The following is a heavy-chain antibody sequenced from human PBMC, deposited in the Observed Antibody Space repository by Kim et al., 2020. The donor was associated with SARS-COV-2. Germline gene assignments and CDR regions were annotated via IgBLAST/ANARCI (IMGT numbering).Heavy chain of an antibody. V-gene: IGHV3-23*01. CDR1: GFTFSSYA. D-gene: IGHD2-15*01. J-gene: IGHJ5*02. CDR2: ISGSGGST. CDR3: AKERGYCSGGSCYWFDP. Sequence: GGSLRLSCAASGFTFSSYAMSWVRQAPGKGLEWVSAISGSGGSTYYADSVKGRFTISRDNSKNTLYLQMNSLRAEYTAVYYCAKERGYCSGGSCYWFDPWGQGTLVTVSS.